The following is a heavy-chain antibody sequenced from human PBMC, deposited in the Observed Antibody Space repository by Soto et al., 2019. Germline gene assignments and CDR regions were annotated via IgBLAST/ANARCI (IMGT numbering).Heavy chain of an antibody. J-gene: IGHJ6*02. CDR3: ARERYQVISDGMDV. D-gene: IGHD2-2*01. Sequence: ASVKVSCKASGYTFTGYYIHWVREAPGQGLEWMGWINPQTGGTSYAQKFQGRVTLSRDTSINTAYLELSRLTFDDAAVYFCARERYQVISDGMDVWGQGTTVIVSS. V-gene: IGHV1-2*02. CDR1: GYTFTGYY. CDR2: INPQTGGT.